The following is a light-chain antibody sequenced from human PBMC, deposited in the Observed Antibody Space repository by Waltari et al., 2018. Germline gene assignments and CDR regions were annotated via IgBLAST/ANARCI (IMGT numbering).Light chain of an antibody. CDR2: LGS. Sequence: DNVMTQSPLLLSATPGEPGSISCTSSQSLRHRNRNNSLDWYRQKPGQSPQPLFYLGSNRAAGVPDRFTGSGSGTHFTLKISRVEAEDVGLYYCMQVLQTPWTFGQGTEVEIK. V-gene: IGKV2-28*01. CDR1: QSLRHRNRNNS. J-gene: IGKJ1*01. CDR3: MQVLQTPWT.